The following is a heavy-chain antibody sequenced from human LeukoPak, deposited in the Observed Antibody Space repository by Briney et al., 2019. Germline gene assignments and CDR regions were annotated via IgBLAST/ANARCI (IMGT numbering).Heavy chain of an antibody. CDR1: GFTFNSDA. Sequence: GGSLRLSCAASGFTFNSDAMSWVSQAPGKGLEWVSIISASGASPYYADSVKGRFTISRDNSKNTLYLQMNSLRAEDTAVYYCAKRAVAGTYDFDYWGQGTLVTVSS. CDR2: ISASGASP. D-gene: IGHD6-19*01. V-gene: IGHV3-23*01. J-gene: IGHJ4*02. CDR3: AKRAVAGTYDFDY.